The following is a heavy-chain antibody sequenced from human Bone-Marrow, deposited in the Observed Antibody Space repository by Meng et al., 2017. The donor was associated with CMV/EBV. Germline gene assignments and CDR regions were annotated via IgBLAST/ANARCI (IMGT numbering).Heavy chain of an antibody. J-gene: IGHJ4*02. Sequence: ASVKVSCKASGYTFTSYYMHWVRQAPGQGLEWMGIINPSGGSTSYAQKFQGRVTMTRDTSTSTAYMELRSLRSDDTAVYYCARGVYQAAAGSSGFDYWGQGTLVTVSS. D-gene: IGHD6-13*01. CDR1: GYTFTSYY. CDR2: INPSGGST. CDR3: ARGVYQAAAGSSGFDY. V-gene: IGHV1-46*01.